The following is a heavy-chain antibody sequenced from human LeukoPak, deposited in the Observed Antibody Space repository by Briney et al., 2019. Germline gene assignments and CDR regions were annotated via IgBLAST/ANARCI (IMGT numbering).Heavy chain of an antibody. CDR2: IYYSGST. CDR3: ASVRRGFGESSKYYAYYYMGV. V-gene: IGHV4-59*01. J-gene: IGHJ6*03. CDR1: GGSISSYY. Sequence: SETLSLTCTVSGGSISSYYWSWIRQPPGKGLEWIGYIYYSGSTNYNPSLKSRVTISVDTSKNQFSLKLSSVTAADTAVYYCASVRRGFGESSKYYAYYYMGVWGKGTTVTISS. D-gene: IGHD3-10*01.